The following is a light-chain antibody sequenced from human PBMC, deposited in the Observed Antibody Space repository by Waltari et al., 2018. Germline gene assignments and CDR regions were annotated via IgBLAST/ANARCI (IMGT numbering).Light chain of an antibody. Sequence: SPSSLSASVGDRVTITCRASQNINSDLNWYQQEPGKAPKLLIYAASTLQYGVPSGFSGSGSGTDFTLTISSLRPEDFATYYCQQSYSTPYTFGQGTKLQIK. J-gene: IGKJ2*01. V-gene: IGKV1-39*01. CDR2: AAS. CDR3: QQSYSTPYT. CDR1: QNINSD.